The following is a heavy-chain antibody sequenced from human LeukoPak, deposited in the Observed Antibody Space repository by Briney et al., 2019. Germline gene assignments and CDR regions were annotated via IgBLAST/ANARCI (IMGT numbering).Heavy chain of an antibody. D-gene: IGHD6-13*01. V-gene: IGHV3-7*01. J-gene: IGHJ4*02. CDR3: ARDSAGNDY. Sequence: GGSLRLSCEASGFTSSTYWMSWVRQAPGKGLEWVANIKQDGSEKYYVDSVKGRFTISRDNAKNSLYLQMNSLRAEDTAMYYCARDSAGNDYWGQGTLVTVSS. CDR2: IKQDGSEK. CDR1: GFTSSTYW.